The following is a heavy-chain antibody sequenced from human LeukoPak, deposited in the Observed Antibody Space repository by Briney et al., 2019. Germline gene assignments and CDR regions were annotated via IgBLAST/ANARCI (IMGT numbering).Heavy chain of an antibody. V-gene: IGHV4-4*02. CDR1: GDSISSNYC. CDR2: VYRRGST. CDR3: GRHAYGDSSAAFDI. Sequence: PSETLSLTCAVSGDSISSNYCWRWVRPFPGKGLEWIGEVYRRGSTSYNPSLKSRVVISIDKSKNQYSLNLNSVTAADTAMYYCGRHAYGDSSAAFDIWGQGTMVIVSS. J-gene: IGHJ3*02. D-gene: IGHD4-17*01.